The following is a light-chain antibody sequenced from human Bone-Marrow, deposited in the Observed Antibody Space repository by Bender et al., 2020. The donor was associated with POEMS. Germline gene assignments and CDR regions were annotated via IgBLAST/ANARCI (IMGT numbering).Light chain of an antibody. Sequence: QSTLTQPPSASGSPGQSVTISCTGSYRDIGTSELVSWFQQHPGRAPKLIISEGSERPSGVPDRFSGSKSGNTASLTVSGLQLEDEAVYFCSSKTGLHNLRFGGGTTLTV. CDR3: SSKTGLHNLR. J-gene: IGLJ2*01. CDR2: EGS. V-gene: IGLV2-8*01. CDR1: YRDIGTSEL.